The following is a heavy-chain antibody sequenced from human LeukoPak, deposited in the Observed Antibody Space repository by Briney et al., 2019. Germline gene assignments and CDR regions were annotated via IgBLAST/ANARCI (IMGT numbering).Heavy chain of an antibody. D-gene: IGHD2-15*01. CDR3: ATLRGRIDY. Sequence: PGGSLRLSCAASGFTFSSYSMNWVRQAPGKGLEWVSSISSSSGYIYYADSVKGRFTISRDNAKNSLYLQMNSLRAEDTAVYYCATLRGRIDYWGQGTLVTVSS. V-gene: IGHV3-21*01. CDR1: GFTFSSYS. CDR2: ISSSSGYI. J-gene: IGHJ4*02.